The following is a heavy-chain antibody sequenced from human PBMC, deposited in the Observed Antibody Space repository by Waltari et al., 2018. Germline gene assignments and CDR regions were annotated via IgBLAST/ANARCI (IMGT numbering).Heavy chain of an antibody. J-gene: IGHJ4*02. Sequence: QVQLVQSGAEMNKPGASVTLSCKASGYTVFASPIHWVRQAPGQRLEWMGWSPGKDNTKCSQRFQGRVNMTRDRSASTTYMDLSTLRSEDTAVYYCASGRERSYGSANYYQLDYWGQGTLVTVSS. D-gene: IGHD3-10*01. V-gene: IGHV1-3*01. CDR2: SPGKDNT. CDR3: ASGRERSYGSANYYQLDY. CDR1: GYTVFASP.